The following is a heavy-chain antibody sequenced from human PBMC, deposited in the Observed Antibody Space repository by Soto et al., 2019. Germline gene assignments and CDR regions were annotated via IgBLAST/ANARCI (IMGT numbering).Heavy chain of an antibody. CDR1: GYTFTSYG. Sequence: QVQLVQSGAEVKKPGASVKVSCKTSGYTFTSYGISWVRQAPGQGLEWMGWISTYNGNTNYAQKRQGSATMTTATSTSTAYMELRSLSSDDTAVYYCARDRGIAADYWGQGTLVTVSS. J-gene: IGHJ4*02. CDR3: ARDRGIAADY. D-gene: IGHD6-13*01. V-gene: IGHV1-18*01. CDR2: ISTYNGNT.